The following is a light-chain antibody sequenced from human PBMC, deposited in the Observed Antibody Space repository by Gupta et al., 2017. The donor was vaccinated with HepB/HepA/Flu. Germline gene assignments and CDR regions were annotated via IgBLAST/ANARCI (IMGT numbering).Light chain of an antibody. J-gene: IGKJ1*01. V-gene: IGKV4-1*01. CDR2: SAS. Sequence: DIVMTQSLDSLVVSLGERATINCKSSQTLITSSEGEKILAWYQHKPGKPPKLLIYSASRRNSGVPDSFSGSGSGTDFTFTISNLQAEDVSVYYCHQDHSIPWTFGQGTKVEI. CDR3: HQDHSIPWT. CDR1: QTLITSSEGEKI.